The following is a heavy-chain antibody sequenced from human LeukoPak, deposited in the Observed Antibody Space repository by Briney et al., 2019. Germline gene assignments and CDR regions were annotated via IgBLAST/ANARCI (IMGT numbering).Heavy chain of an antibody. CDR1: GFTFRNYW. Sequence: GGSLRLSCAASGFTFRNYWMHWVRQAPGKGLVWVSRINIDGSTRYADSVDGRFTISRDNAKNTLYLQMNSLRAEDTAVYYCAGAGGSGWFDPWGQGTLVTVSS. V-gene: IGHV3-74*01. CDR2: INIDGST. J-gene: IGHJ5*02. CDR3: AGAGGSGWFDP. D-gene: IGHD3-10*01.